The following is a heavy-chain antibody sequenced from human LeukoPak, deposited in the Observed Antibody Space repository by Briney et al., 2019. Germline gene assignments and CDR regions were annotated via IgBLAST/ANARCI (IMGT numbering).Heavy chain of an antibody. V-gene: IGHV3-30*01. CDR2: ISYDGSNK. J-gene: IGHJ4*02. CDR3: ASIAYSSSSGVDY. CDR1: GFTFSSYA. Sequence: GGSQRLSGAASGFTFSSYAMHWVRQAPGKGLKWVAVISYDGSNKYYADSVKGRFTISRDNSKNTLYLQMNSLRAEDTAVYYCASIAYSSSSGVDYWGQGTLVTVSS. D-gene: IGHD6-6*01.